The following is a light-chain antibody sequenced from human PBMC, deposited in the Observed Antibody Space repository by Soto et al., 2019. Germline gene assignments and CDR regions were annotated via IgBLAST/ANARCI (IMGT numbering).Light chain of an antibody. J-gene: IGKJ4*01. CDR3: QHRYNWPLT. CDR1: QSISTF. Sequence: EIVLTQSPATLSLSPGESVTLSCRGSQSISTFLGWYQQKPGQAPRLLIYNTSKRATGIPARFSGSGFGTDFTLTISSLEPEDFAVYYCQHRYNWPLTFGGGTKVDIK. CDR2: NTS. V-gene: IGKV3-11*01.